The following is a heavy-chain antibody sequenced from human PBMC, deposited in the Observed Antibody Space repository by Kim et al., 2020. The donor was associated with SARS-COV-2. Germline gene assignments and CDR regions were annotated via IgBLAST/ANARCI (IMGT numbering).Heavy chain of an antibody. CDR1: GYSFTTYW. CDR3: TSPAAHSSGAYGMDV. D-gene: IGHD6-19*01. V-gene: IGHV5-51*01. Sequence: GESLKISCQASGYSFTTYWIGWVRQMPGKGLEWMGIIYTRDSKVRYSPSCEGQITISADESLTTTYLQWSGLKASDTARYYCTSPAAHSSGAYGMDVWGQGTTVTLS. CDR2: IYTRDSKV. J-gene: IGHJ6*02.